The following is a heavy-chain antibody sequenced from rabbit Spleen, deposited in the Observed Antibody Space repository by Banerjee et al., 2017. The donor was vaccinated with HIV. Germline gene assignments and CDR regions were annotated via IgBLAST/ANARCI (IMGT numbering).Heavy chain of an antibody. J-gene: IGHJ6*01. V-gene: IGHV1S45*01. CDR3: ARDTGSSFSSYGMDL. CDR2: INTATGKA. CDR1: GFSFSDRDV. Sequence: QEQLEESGGGLVKPEGSLTLTCKASGFSFSDRDVMCWVRQAPGKGLEWIACINTATGKAVYATWAKGRFTISRTSSTTLTLQMTSLTAADTATYFCARDTGSSFSSYGMDLWGPGTLVT. D-gene: IGHD8-1*01.